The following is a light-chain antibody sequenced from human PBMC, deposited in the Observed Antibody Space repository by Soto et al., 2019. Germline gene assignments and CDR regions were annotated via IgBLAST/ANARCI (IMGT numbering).Light chain of an antibody. CDR3: KQYNNWPWT. Sequence: EIVLTQSPGTLSLSPGERATLSCRATESVSSNYLAWYQQKPGQAHRVLIYDASVRATGIQARFSGSGSGTDFTLTIRSLQSEDFAVYYCKQYNNWPWTVGQGTKVDIK. J-gene: IGKJ1*01. CDR1: ESVSSNY. V-gene: IGKV3D-15*01. CDR2: DAS.